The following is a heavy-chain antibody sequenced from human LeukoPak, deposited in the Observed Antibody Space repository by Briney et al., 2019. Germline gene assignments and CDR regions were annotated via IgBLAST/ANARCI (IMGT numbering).Heavy chain of an antibody. Sequence: GGSLRLSCAASGLSVSGFSFSDYTMNWVRQAPGKGLAWVSSISSSSSYIYYADSVKGRFTISRDNAKNSLYLQMNSLRAEDTAVYYCARDLGYCSGGSCGWARDAFDIWGQGTMVTVSS. CDR1: GLSVSGFSFSDYT. CDR2: ISSSSSYI. J-gene: IGHJ3*02. CDR3: ARDLGYCSGGSCGWARDAFDI. D-gene: IGHD2-15*01. V-gene: IGHV3-21*01.